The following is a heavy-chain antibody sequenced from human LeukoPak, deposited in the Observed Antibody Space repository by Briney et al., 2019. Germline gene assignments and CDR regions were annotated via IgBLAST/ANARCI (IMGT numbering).Heavy chain of an antibody. CDR3: ARRPSGFDP. Sequence: SETLSLKSTVSGGSINSSSYYWPWIRQPPGKGVEWIGSTYYSGSTYYNPSLKSRVTISGDTSKNQSSLKLSSVTAADTAVYYCARRPSGFDPWGQGTLVTVSS. V-gene: IGHV4-39*07. J-gene: IGHJ5*02. CDR1: GGSINSSSYY. D-gene: IGHD3-10*01. CDR2: TYYSGST.